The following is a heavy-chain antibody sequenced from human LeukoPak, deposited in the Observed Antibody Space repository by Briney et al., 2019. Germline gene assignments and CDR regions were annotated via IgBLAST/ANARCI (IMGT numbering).Heavy chain of an antibody. CDR1: GGTFSSYA. V-gene: IGHV1-69*05. J-gene: IGHJ5*02. Sequence: SVKVSCKASGGTFSSYAISWVRQAPGQGLEWMGRIIPIFGTANYAQKFQGRVTITMDESTSTAYMELSSLRSEDTAVYYCANLHPGYCSGGSCYSFDWFDPWGQGTLVTVSS. CDR3: ANLHPGYCSGGSCYSFDWFDP. D-gene: IGHD2-15*01. CDR2: IIPIFGTA.